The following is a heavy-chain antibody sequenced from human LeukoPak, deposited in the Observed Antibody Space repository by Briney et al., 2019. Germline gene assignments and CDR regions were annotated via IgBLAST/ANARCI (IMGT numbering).Heavy chain of an antibody. V-gene: IGHV5-10-1*01. D-gene: IGHD3-22*01. CDR2: IDPSLSYI. CDR1: GSSFTNYW. Sequence: GASLKISCKASGSSFTNYWINWVRPMPGKGLEWMGNIDPSLSYINYSPSFQGHVTISADKSISTAHLQWSSLKASDTAMYYCARQDGHYYDSSGYPLSSIDHWGQGTLVTVSS. CDR3: ARQDGHYYDSSGYPLSSIDH. J-gene: IGHJ5*02.